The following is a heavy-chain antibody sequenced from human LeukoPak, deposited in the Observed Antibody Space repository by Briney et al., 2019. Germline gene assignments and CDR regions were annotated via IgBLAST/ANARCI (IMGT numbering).Heavy chain of an antibody. CDR1: GYTFTGYY. J-gene: IGHJ4*02. V-gene: IGHV1-2*02. Sequence: ASVKVSCKASGYTFTGYYMHWVRQAPGQGLEWMGWINPNSGGTNYAQKFQGRVTMTRDTSISTAYMGLSRLRSDDTAVYYCARDGITIFGVVIPWDYWGQGTLVTVSS. CDR3: ARDGITIFGVVIPWDY. CDR2: INPNSGGT. D-gene: IGHD3-3*01.